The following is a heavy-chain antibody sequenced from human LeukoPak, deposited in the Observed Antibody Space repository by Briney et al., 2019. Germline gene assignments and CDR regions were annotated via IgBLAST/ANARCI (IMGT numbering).Heavy chain of an antibody. CDR2: IYYSGNT. Sequence: SETLSLTCTVSGGSISSYYWSWIRQPPGKGLEWIGYIYYSGNTYYNPSLKSRVTISADTSKNHFSLTLTSVAAADTAIYYCARSGFGTTNIYSYFAYWGQGTLVTVSS. CDR1: GGSISSYY. CDR3: ARSGFGTTNIYSYFAY. V-gene: IGHV4-59*12. J-gene: IGHJ4*02. D-gene: IGHD1-7*01.